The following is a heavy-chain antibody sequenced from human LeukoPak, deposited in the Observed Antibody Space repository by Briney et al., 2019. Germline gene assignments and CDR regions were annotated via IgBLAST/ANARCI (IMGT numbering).Heavy chain of an antibody. D-gene: IGHD3-22*01. J-gene: IGHJ4*02. Sequence: GASVKVSCKASGYTFTGYYMHWVRQAPGQGLEWMGRINPNSGGTNYAQKFQGRVTMTRDRSISTAYMELSRLRSDDTAVYYCASVDYYDSSGYRDYWGQGTLVTVSS. CDR3: ASVDYYDSSGYRDY. CDR2: INPNSGGT. V-gene: IGHV1-2*06. CDR1: GYTFTGYY.